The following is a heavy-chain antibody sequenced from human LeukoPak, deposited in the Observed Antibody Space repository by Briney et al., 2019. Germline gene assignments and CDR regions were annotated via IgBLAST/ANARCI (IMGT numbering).Heavy chain of an antibody. Sequence: GESLKISCKGSGYSFSSYWIGWVRQMPGKGLEYMGIIYTGDSDTSYSPSFQGQVTISADKSISTAYLQWSSLKASDTAMYYCARHLAPYDTRGQHPMDVWGQRTTVTLSS. D-gene: IGHD3-22*01. CDR3: ARHLAPYDTRGQHPMDV. J-gene: IGHJ6*02. CDR1: GYSFSSYW. V-gene: IGHV5-51*01. CDR2: IYTGDSDT.